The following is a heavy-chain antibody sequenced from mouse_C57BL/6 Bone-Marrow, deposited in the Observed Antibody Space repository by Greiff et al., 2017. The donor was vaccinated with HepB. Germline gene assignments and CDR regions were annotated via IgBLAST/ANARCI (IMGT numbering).Heavy chain of an antibody. D-gene: IGHD1-1*01. V-gene: IGHV1-64*01. J-gene: IGHJ2*01. Sequence: QVQLQQPGAELVKPGASVKLSCKASGYTFTSYWMHWVKQRPGQGLEWIGMIHPNSGSTNYNEKFKSKATLTVDKSSSTAYMQLSSLTSEDSAVYYCARPHITWGFDYWGQGTTLTVSS. CDR1: GYTFTSYW. CDR2: IHPNSGST. CDR3: ARPHITWGFDY.